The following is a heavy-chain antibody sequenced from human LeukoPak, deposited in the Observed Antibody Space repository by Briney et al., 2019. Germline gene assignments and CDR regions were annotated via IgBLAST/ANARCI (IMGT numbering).Heavy chain of an antibody. CDR3: ARGSSSWYLNWFDP. CDR2: INHSGST. D-gene: IGHD6-13*01. J-gene: IGHJ5*02. Sequence: SETLSLTCAVYGGSFSGYYWSWIRQPPGKGLEWIGEINHSGSTNYNPSLKSRVTISVDTSKNQFSLKLSSVTAADTAVFYCARGSSSWYLNWFDPWGQGTLVTVSS. V-gene: IGHV4-34*01. CDR1: GGSFSGYY.